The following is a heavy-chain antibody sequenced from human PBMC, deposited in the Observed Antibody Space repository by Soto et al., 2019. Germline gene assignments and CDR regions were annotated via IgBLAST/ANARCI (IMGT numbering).Heavy chain of an antibody. J-gene: IGHJ4*02. D-gene: IGHD6-19*01. CDR2: INPSGGST. CDR1: GYTFTSYY. Sequence: AAAVKVSCKASGYTFTSYYMHWVRQAPGQGLEWMGIINPSGGSTSYAQKFQGRVTMTEDTSTDTAYMELSSLRSEDTAVYYCATNSVAGMMYYFDYWGQGTLVPVSS. V-gene: IGHV1-46*01. CDR3: ATNSVAGMMYYFDY.